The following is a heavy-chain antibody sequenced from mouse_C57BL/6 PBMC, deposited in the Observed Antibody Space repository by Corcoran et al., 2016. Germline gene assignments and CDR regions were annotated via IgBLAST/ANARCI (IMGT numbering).Heavy chain of an antibody. V-gene: IGHV5-9-4*01. D-gene: IGHD4-1*01. CDR2: IYSGGST. CDR3: ARDRWAAAGTFDY. J-gene: IGHJ4*01. Sequence: EVQLVESGGGLIQPGGSLRLSCAASGFTVSSNYMSWVRQAPGKGLEWVSVIYSGGSTYYADSVKGRFTISRDSSKNTLYLQMNSLRAEDTAVYYCARDRWAAAGTFDYWGQGTLVTVSS. CDR1: GFTVSSNY.